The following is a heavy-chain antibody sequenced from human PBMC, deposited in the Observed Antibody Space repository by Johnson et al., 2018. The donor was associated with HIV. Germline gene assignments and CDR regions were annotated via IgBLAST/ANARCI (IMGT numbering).Heavy chain of an antibody. CDR3: AKDQGGSYPYDAFDI. J-gene: IGHJ3*02. V-gene: IGHV3-30*02. CDR2: IRYDGIIK. Sequence: QVQLVESGGGVVQPGGSLRLSCAASGFTFSNYGMHWVRQAPGKGLEWVTFIRYDGIIKYYAESVKGRFTISRDNSKNTLSLQMNSLRAEDTAVYYCAKDQGGSYPYDAFDIWGQGTMVTVSS. D-gene: IGHD1-26*01. CDR1: GFTFSNYG.